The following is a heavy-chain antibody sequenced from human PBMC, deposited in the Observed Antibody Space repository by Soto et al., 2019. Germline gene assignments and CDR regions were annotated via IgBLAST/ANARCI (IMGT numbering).Heavy chain of an antibody. Sequence: SATLSLTCTVSGGSISSYYWSWIRQPPGKGLEWIGYIYYSGSTNYNPSLKSRVTISVDTSKNQFSPKLSSVTVADTAVYYCARGTYYYESSGYYRHDYAMDFWGQGSTRTVS. J-gene: IGHJ6*01. V-gene: IGHV4-59*01. CDR3: ARGTYYYESSGYYRHDYAMDF. CDR2: IYYSGST. D-gene: IGHD3-22*01. CDR1: GGSISSYY.